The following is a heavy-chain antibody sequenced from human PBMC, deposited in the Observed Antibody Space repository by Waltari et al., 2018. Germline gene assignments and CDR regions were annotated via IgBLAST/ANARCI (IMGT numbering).Heavy chain of an antibody. Sequence: QVQLVESGGGLVKPGGSLRLSCAASGCTLSDFYMSWVRQAPGMGLEWVSYISSGGSTIYYADSVKGRFTISRDNAKNSLYLQMNSLRAEDTAVYYCARVTVVRYNFDYWGQGTLVTVSS. V-gene: IGHV3-11*04. J-gene: IGHJ4*02. D-gene: IGHD5-18*01. CDR2: ISSGGSTI. CDR1: GCTLSDFY. CDR3: ARVTVVRYNFDY.